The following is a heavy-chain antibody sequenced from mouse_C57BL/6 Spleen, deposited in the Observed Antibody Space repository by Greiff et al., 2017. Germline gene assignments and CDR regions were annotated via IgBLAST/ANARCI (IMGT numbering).Heavy chain of an antibody. CDR3: ARSPITTAEGLYFDY. V-gene: IGHV14-2*01. CDR2: IDPEDGET. CDR1: GFNIKDYY. J-gene: IGHJ2*01. Sequence: EVHLVESGAELVKPGASVKLSCTASGFNIKDYYMHWVKQRTEQGLEWIGRIDPEDGETKYAPKFQGKATITADPSSNTAYLQLSSLTSEDTAVYYCARSPITTAEGLYFDYWGQGTTLTVSS. D-gene: IGHD1-2*01.